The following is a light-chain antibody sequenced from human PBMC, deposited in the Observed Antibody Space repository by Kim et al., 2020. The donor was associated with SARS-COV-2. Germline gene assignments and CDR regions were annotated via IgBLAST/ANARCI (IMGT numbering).Light chain of an antibody. J-gene: IGKJ1*01. CDR3: QQRSTWPPWT. CDR2: DAS. CDR1: RTIDTY. V-gene: IGKV3-11*01. Sequence: SPGERATLSCRASRTIDTYLAWYQQIPGRAPRLLIYDASNRAAGIPARFTGSGFGTDFTLTISSLEPEDFAVYYCQQRSTWPPWTFGQGTKVDIK.